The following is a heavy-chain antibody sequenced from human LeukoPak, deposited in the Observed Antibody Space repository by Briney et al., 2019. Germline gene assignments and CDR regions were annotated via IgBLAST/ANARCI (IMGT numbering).Heavy chain of an antibody. D-gene: IGHD3-10*01. Sequence: GASVKVSCKASGYTFAGYYMHWVRQAPGQGLEWMGWINPNSGGTNYAQKFQGRVTMTRDTSISTAYMELSRLRSDDTAVYYCARDYYGSGIGKYYFDYWGQGTLVTVSS. CDR1: GYTFAGYY. CDR3: ARDYYGSGIGKYYFDY. J-gene: IGHJ4*02. V-gene: IGHV1-2*02. CDR2: INPNSGGT.